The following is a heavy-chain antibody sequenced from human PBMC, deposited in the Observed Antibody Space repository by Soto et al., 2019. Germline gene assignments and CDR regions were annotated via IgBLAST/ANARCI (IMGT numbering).Heavy chain of an antibody. Sequence: SVKVSCKASGGTFSSYAISWVRQAPGQGLEWMGGIIPIFGTANYAQKFQGRVTITADKSTSTAYMELSSLRSEDTAVYYCARHYYDSSGYYYMYAYWGQGSLVIVSS. CDR1: GGTFSSYA. V-gene: IGHV1-69*06. J-gene: IGHJ4*02. CDR2: IIPIFGTA. CDR3: ARHYYDSSGYYYMYAY. D-gene: IGHD3-22*01.